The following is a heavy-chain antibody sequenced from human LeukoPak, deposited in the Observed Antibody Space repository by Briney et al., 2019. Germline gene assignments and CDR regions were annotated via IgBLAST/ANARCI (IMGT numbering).Heavy chain of an antibody. CDR2: ISSSSSYI. CDR3: ARERTTIFGVVIHYYYYYYMDV. J-gene: IGHJ6*03. V-gene: IGHV3-21*01. D-gene: IGHD3-3*01. CDR1: GFTFSSYS. Sequence: PGGSLRLSCAASGFTFSSYSMNWVRQAPVKWLERVSSISSSSSYIYYADSVKGRFTISRDNAKNSLYLQMNSLRAEDTAVYYCARERTTIFGVVIHYYYYYYMDVWGKGTTVTVSS.